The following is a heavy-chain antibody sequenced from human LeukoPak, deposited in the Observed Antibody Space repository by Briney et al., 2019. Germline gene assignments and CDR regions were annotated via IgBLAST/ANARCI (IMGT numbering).Heavy chain of an antibody. CDR3: ARGRRYDFWSGYYYGMDV. CDR2: INHSGST. V-gene: IGHV4-34*01. CDR1: GGSFSGYY. D-gene: IGHD3-3*01. Sequence: PSETLSLTCAVYGGSFSGYYWSWIRQPPGKGLEWIGEINHSGSTNYNPSLKSRVTISVDTSKNQFSLKLSSVTAADTAVYYCARGRRYDFWSGYYYGMDVWGRGTTVTVSS. J-gene: IGHJ6*02.